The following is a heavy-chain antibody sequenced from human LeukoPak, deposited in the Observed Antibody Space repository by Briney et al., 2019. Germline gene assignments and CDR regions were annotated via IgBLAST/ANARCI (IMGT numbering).Heavy chain of an antibody. D-gene: IGHD2-15*01. Sequence: PSETLSLTXAVYGGSFSGYYWSWIRQPPGKGLEWIGEINHSGSTNYNPSLKSRVTISVDTSKNQFSLKLSSVTAADTAVYYCARGGGYCSGGSCFAPYYYYMDVWGKGTTVTVSS. J-gene: IGHJ6*03. V-gene: IGHV4-34*01. CDR3: ARGGGYCSGGSCFAPYYYYMDV. CDR1: GGSFSGYY. CDR2: INHSGST.